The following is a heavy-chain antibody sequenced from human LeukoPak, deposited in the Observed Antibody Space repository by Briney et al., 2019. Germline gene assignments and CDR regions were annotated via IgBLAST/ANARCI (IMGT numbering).Heavy chain of an antibody. CDR2: INHSGST. D-gene: IGHD4-11*01. Sequence: SETLSLTCAVYGGSFSGYYWNWIRQSPGKGLEWIGEINHSGSTNYNPSLKSRVTISLDTSNNQFSLKLSSVTAADTAVYYCARRTTVTIPFGYWGQGTLVTVSS. CDR3: ARRTTVTIPFGY. V-gene: IGHV4-34*01. CDR1: GGSFSGYY. J-gene: IGHJ4*02.